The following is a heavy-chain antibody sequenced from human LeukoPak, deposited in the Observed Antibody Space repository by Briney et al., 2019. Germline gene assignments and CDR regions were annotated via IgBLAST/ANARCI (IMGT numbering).Heavy chain of an antibody. V-gene: IGHV3-21*01. CDR1: GFTFSSYW. Sequence: GGSLRLSCAASGFTFSSYWMHWVRQAPGKGLEWVSSISSSSSYIYYADSVKGRFTISRDNAKNSLYLQMNSLRAEDTAVYYCARPPDNYYYYYMDVWGKGTTVTVSS. J-gene: IGHJ6*03. CDR2: ISSSSSYI. CDR3: ARPPDNYYYYYMDV.